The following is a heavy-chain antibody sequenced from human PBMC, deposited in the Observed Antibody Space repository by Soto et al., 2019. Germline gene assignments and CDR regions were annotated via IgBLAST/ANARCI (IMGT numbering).Heavy chain of an antibody. CDR3: ARGHGWDQLPYYFDY. V-gene: IGHV4-31*03. CDR2: IYYSGST. CDR1: GGSISSGGYY. J-gene: IGHJ4*02. D-gene: IGHD2-2*01. Sequence: SETLSLTCTVSGGSISSGGYYWSWIRQHPGKGLEWIGYIYYSGSTYYNPSLKSRVTISVDTSKNQFSLKLSSVTAADTAVYYCARGHGWDQLPYYFDYWGQGTLVTVSS.